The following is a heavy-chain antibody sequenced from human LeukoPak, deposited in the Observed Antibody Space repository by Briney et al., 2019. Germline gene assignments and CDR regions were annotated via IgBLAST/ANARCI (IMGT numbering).Heavy chain of an antibody. CDR1: GGTFSSYA. Sequence: SVKVSCKTSGGTFSSYAISWVRQAPGQGLEWMGRIIPIFGTANYAQKFQGRVTITADKSTSAAYMELSSLRSEDTAVYYCARMYSSSPYYFDYWGQGTLVTVSS. J-gene: IGHJ4*02. V-gene: IGHV1-69*06. D-gene: IGHD6-6*01. CDR2: IIPIFGTA. CDR3: ARMYSSSPYYFDY.